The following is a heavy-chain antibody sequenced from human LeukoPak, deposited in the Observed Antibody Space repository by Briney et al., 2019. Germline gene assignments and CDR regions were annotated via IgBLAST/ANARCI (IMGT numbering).Heavy chain of an antibody. CDR3: AKDKRYNPTNWGDDY. D-gene: IGHD7-27*01. J-gene: IGHJ4*02. CDR2: ISGGGGST. V-gene: IGHV3-23*01. Sequence: GGSLRLSCAASGFTFSSYAMSWVRQAPGKGLEWVSAISGGGGSTYYADSVKGRFTISRDNSKNTLYLQMNSLRAEDTAVYYCAKDKRYNPTNWGDDYWGQGTLVTVSS. CDR1: GFTFSSYA.